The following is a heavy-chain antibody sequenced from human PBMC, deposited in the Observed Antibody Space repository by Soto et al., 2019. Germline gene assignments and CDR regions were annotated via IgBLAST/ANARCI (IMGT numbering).Heavy chain of an antibody. CDR1: GGSISSGGYY. CDR3: ASAREANAFDI. V-gene: IGHV4-31*03. Sequence: QVQLQESGPGLVKPSQTLSLTCTVSGGSISSGGYYWSWIRQHPGKGLEWIGYIYYTGRTYYNPSLKSRVTISVHTSKNQFSLKVSSVTAADSAVYYCASAREANAFDIWGQGTMVTVSS. J-gene: IGHJ3*02. CDR2: IYYTGRT. D-gene: IGHD1-26*01.